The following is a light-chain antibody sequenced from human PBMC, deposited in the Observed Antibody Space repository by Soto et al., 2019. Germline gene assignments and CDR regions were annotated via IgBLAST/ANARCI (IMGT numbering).Light chain of an antibody. V-gene: IGKV3-20*01. CDR3: QQYGSSP. Sequence: EIVLTQSPGTLSLSPGERATLSCMSSQSVSSSYLAWYQQKPGQAPRLLIYGASSRATCIPDRFSGRGSGTDFTLTISRREPEECAVYYCQQYGSSPFGQGTKVEIK. J-gene: IGKJ1*01. CDR1: QSVSSSY. CDR2: GAS.